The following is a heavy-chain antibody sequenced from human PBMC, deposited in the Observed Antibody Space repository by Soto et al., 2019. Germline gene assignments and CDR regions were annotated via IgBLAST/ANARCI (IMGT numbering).Heavy chain of an antibody. CDR2: IYYSGST. Sequence: TSETLSLTCTVSGGSISSYYLSWIRQPPGKGLEWIGYIYYSGSTNYNPSLKSRVTISVDTSNNHLPLQLDSVTPDDTAVYYCARLIGDSWLDSWGQGTLVTVSS. CDR1: GGSISSYY. V-gene: IGHV4-59*08. CDR3: ARLIGDSWLDS. J-gene: IGHJ5*01.